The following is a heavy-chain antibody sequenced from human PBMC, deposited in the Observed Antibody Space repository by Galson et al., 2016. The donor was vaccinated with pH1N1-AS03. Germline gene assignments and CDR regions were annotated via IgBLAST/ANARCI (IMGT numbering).Heavy chain of an antibody. CDR3: VRQFFRHSSGWDP. Sequence: SLRLSCAASELTLSNYDMHWVRQSAGGGLEWVSLIAAVGTTEYAGSVKGRFTIFRDNVKNSLYLQMNSLRAEDTAFYYCVRQFFRHSSGWDPWGQGTLVTVSS. CDR1: ELTLSNYD. V-gene: IGHV3-13*01. J-gene: IGHJ5*02. D-gene: IGHD6-25*01. CDR2: IAAVGTT.